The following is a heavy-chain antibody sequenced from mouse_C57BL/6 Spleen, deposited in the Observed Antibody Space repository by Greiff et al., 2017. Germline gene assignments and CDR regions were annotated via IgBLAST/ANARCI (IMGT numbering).Heavy chain of an antibody. CDR3: AREGAMVTKAWFAY. D-gene: IGHD2-2*01. J-gene: IGHJ3*01. CDR2: IDPSDSYT. Sequence: QVQLQQPGAELVKPGASVKLSCKASGYTFTSYWMQWVKQRPGQGLEWIGEIDPSDSYTNYNQKFKGKATLTVDTSSSTAYMQLSSLTSEDSAVYYCAREGAMVTKAWFAYWGQGTLVTVSA. CDR1: GYTFTSYW. V-gene: IGHV1-50*01.